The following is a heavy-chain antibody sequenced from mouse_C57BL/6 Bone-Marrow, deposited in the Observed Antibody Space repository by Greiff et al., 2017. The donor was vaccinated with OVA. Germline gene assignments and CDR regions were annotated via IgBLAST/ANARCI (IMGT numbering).Heavy chain of an antibody. CDR2: FHPYNDDT. CDR3: ARYGLRDY. J-gene: IGHJ2*01. Sequence: VQLQQSGAELVKPGASVKMSCKASGYTFTTYPIEWMKQNHGKSLEWIGNFHPYNDDTKYNEKFKGKATFTADTSSNTAYMQLSSLTTEDSAIYYCARYGLRDYWGQGTTLTVSS. V-gene: IGHV1-47*01. CDR1: GYTFTTYP. D-gene: IGHD3-1*01.